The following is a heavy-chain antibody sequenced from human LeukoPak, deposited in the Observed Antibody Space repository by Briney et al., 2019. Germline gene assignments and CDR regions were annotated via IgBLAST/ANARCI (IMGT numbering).Heavy chain of an antibody. D-gene: IGHD3-22*01. Sequence: SVKVSCKTSGYTFTSYGISWVRQAPGQGLEWMGWISAYNGNTNYAQKLQGRVTMTTDTSTSTAYMELRSLRSDDTAVYYCARDQGYYYDSSGYFAYWGQGTLVTVSS. J-gene: IGHJ4*02. CDR2: ISAYNGNT. V-gene: IGHV1-18*01. CDR3: ARDQGYYYDSSGYFAY. CDR1: GYTFTSYG.